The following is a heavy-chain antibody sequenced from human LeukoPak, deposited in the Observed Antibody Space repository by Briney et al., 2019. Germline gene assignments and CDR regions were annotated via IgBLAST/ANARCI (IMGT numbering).Heavy chain of an antibody. CDR1: GFTFSSYE. D-gene: IGHD6-13*01. V-gene: IGHV3-21*01. Sequence: GGSLRLSCAASGFTFSSYEMNWVRQAPGKGLEWVSSISSSSSYIYYADSVKGRFTISRDNAKNSLYLQMNSLRAEDTAVYYCARDIAAAVGFDYWGQGTLVSVSS. CDR3: ARDIAAAVGFDY. CDR2: ISSSSSYI. J-gene: IGHJ4*02.